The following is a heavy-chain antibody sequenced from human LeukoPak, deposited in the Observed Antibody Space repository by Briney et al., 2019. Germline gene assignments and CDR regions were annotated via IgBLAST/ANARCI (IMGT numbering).Heavy chain of an antibody. CDR1: GGSFSVYY. D-gene: IGHD4-11*01. V-gene: IGHV4-34*01. J-gene: IGHJ2*01. CDR2: INHSGST. Sequence: SETLSLTCAVYGGSFSVYYWSWIRPPPGKGLEWIGEINHSGSTNYNPSLKSRVTISVDTSKNQFSLKLSSVTAADTAVYYCAREEDYSNSGYWYFDLWGRGTLVTVSS. CDR3: AREEDYSNSGYWYFDL.